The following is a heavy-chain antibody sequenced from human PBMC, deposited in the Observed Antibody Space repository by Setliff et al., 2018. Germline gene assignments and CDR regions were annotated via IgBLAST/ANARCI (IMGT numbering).Heavy chain of an antibody. V-gene: IGHV4-34*01. CDR3: ARMSGFLYMDV. CDR1: GGTFSDYY. CDR2: INHRGST. Sequence: SETLSLTCAAYGGTFSDYYWTWIRQPPGKGLEWIGEINHRGSTNYNPSLNSRVTISVDTSKKQFSLKLTSVTAADTAVYYCARMSGFLYMDVWGKGTTVTVS. J-gene: IGHJ6*03. D-gene: IGHD3-3*01.